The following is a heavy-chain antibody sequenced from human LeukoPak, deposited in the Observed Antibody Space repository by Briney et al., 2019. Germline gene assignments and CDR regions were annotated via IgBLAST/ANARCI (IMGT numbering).Heavy chain of an antibody. V-gene: IGHV3-21*06. Sequence: GGSLRLSCAASGFTFTSYSMNWVRQAPGKGLEWVSSISTDSNYIYYADSVKGRFTISRDNAKNSLYLQMNSLGAEDTAVYYCARDVGDYWGQGTLVTVSS. J-gene: IGHJ4*02. CDR1: GFTFTSYS. D-gene: IGHD3-16*01. CDR2: ISTDSNYI. CDR3: ARDVGDY.